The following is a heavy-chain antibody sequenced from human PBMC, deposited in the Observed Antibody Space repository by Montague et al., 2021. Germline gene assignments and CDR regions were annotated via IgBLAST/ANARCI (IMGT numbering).Heavy chain of an antibody. CDR2: IVSSRFYI. D-gene: IGHD2-2*01. V-gene: IGHV3-21*01. Sequence: SLRLSCAASGFTFNSFSMLWVRQAPGKGLEWLASIVSSRFYIHYADSVKGRFTISRDNAENSVYLQMNNLRPEDTAVYYCARGPQGIVVVYMDVWGKGTTVTVSS. CDR1: GFTFNSFS. J-gene: IGHJ6*03. CDR3: ARGPQGIVVVYMDV.